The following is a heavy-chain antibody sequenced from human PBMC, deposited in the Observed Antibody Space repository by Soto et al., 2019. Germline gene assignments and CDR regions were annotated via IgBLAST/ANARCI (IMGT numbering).Heavy chain of an antibody. V-gene: IGHV4-61*01. CDR3: AREWNFYYGMDV. CDR2: IFYSGST. D-gene: IGHD5-12*01. CDR1: GGSVSSGSFY. Sequence: SETRSLTCTVSGGSVSSGSFYWNWIRQPPGKGLEWLGYIFYSGSTDYNPSLRSRVTISVDTSKNQFSLRLSSVTAADTAVYYCAREWNFYYGMDVWGQGTTVTVSS. J-gene: IGHJ6*02.